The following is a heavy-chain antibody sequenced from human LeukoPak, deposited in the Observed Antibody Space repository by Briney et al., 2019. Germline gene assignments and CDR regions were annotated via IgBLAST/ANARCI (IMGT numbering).Heavy chain of an antibody. CDR3: ARDGGYFDY. J-gene: IGHJ4*02. V-gene: IGHV1-18*04. Sequence: ASVKVSCKASGYTFTGNHMHWVRQAPGQGLEWMGWISPYNGNTNYAQRFQGRVTMTTDTSTSTAYMELRSLRFDDTAVYYCARDGGYFDYWGRGTLVTVSS. CDR2: ISPYNGNT. CDR1: GYTFTGNH.